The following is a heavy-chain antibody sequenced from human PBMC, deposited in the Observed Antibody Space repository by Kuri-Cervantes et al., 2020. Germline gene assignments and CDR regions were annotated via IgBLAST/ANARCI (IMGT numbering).Heavy chain of an antibody. CDR1: GGSISSSSYY. Sequence: SETLSLTCTVSGGSISSSSYYWGWIRQPPGKGLEWIGSIYYSGSTYYNPSLKSRVTISVDTSKNQFPLKLSSVTAADTAVYYCARAPPRGNWFDPWGQGTLVTVSS. V-gene: IGHV4-39*06. CDR2: IYYSGST. J-gene: IGHJ5*02. CDR3: ARAPPRGNWFDP. D-gene: IGHD3-10*01.